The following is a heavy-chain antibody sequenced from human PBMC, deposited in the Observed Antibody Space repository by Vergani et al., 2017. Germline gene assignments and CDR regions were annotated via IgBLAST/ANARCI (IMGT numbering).Heavy chain of an antibody. D-gene: IGHD3/OR15-3a*01. V-gene: IGHV4-59*12. CDR3: ASSEFGLDLDY. CDR1: GGSISSYY. CDR2: IYYSGST. Sequence: QVQLQESGPGLVKPSETLSLTCTVSGGSISSYYWSWIRQPPGKGLEWIGYIYYSGSTNYNPSLKSRVTMSVDTSKNQFSLKLSSVTAADTAVYYCASSEFGLDLDYWGQGTLVTVSS. J-gene: IGHJ4*02.